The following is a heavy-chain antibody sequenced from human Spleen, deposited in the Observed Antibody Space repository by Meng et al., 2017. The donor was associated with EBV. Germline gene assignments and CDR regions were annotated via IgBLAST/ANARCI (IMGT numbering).Heavy chain of an antibody. CDR1: GYTFTDYF. CDR2: INPSSGGT. CDR3: ARDFYKPTTNWNGWLDS. J-gene: IGHJ5*01. D-gene: IGHD1-1*01. Sequence: QVQLVQSGAEVKKPGASVKVSCKASGYTFTDYFMHWVRQAPGQGLEWMGRINPSSGGTNYAQKFQGRVTMTRDTSITTAYMELNRLRSDDTAVYYCARDFYKPTTNWNGWLDSWGQGNLVTSPQ. V-gene: IGHV1-2*06.